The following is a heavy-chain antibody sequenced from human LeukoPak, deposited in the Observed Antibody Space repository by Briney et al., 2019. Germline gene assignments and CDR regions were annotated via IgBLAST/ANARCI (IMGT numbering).Heavy chain of an antibody. Sequence: ASVKVSCKASGYTFSSYDINWVRRAAGQGLEWMGWMNPNSGNTGYAQKLQGRVTMTRNTSITTAYMELSSLRFEDTAVYYCARGPYRRLDYWGQGTLVTVSS. D-gene: IGHD3-16*02. J-gene: IGHJ4*02. CDR2: MNPNSGNT. CDR3: ARGPYRRLDY. V-gene: IGHV1-8*01. CDR1: GYTFSSYD.